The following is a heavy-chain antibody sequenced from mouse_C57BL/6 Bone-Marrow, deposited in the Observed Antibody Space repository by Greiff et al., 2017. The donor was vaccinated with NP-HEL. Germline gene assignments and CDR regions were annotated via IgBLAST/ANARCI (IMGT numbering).Heavy chain of an antibody. CDR2: ISSGGSYT. J-gene: IGHJ2*01. CDR1: GFTFSSYG. CDR3: ARRGGVPDY. V-gene: IGHV5-6*02. Sequence: EVKLQESGGDLVKPGGSLKLSCAASGFTFSSYGMSWVRQTPDKRLEWVATISSGGSYTYYLDSVKGRFTISRDNAKNTLYLQVSSLKSEDTAMYYCARRGGVPDYWGQGTTLTVSS.